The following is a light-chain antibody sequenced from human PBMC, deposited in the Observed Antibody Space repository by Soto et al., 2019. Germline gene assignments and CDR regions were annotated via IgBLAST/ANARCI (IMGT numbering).Light chain of an antibody. CDR2: DAS. V-gene: IGKV3-11*01. CDR3: QQRSNWPRFT. J-gene: IGKJ3*01. CDR1: QSVSSY. Sequence: EIVLTQSPATLSLSPGERATLSCRASQSVSSYLAWYQQKPGQAPRLLIYDASNRATGIPARFSGSGSGTDVTLTISSLEPEDFAVSYCQQRSNWPRFTGGPGTKVDIK.